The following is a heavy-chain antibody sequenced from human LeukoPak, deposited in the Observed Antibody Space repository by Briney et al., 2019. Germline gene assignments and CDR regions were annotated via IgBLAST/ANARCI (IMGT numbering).Heavy chain of an antibody. V-gene: IGHV3-23*01. Sequence: GGSLRLSCAASGFTFSSYGMSWVRQAPGKGLEWVPAISGSGGSTYYADSVKGRFTISRDNSKNTLYLQMNSLRAEDTAVYYCAKDLKKRYFDWLSSYYFDYWGQGTLVTVSS. D-gene: IGHD3-9*01. CDR2: ISGSGGST. CDR1: GFTFSSYG. J-gene: IGHJ4*02. CDR3: AKDLKKRYFDWLSSYYFDY.